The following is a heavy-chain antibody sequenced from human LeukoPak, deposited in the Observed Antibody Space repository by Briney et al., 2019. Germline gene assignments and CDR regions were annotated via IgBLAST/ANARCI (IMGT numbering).Heavy chain of an antibody. CDR2: ISGSGGST. D-gene: IGHD6-13*01. CDR3: ARAGSNSSAYYYYMNI. Sequence: GGSLRLSCAASGFTFSNSALSWVRQAPGKGLEWVSDISGSGGSTYYADSVKGRFTISRDNAKNSLYLQMNSLRAEDTAVYYCARAGSNSSAYYYYMNIWGKGTTVTISS. J-gene: IGHJ6*03. V-gene: IGHV3-23*01. CDR1: GFTFSNSA.